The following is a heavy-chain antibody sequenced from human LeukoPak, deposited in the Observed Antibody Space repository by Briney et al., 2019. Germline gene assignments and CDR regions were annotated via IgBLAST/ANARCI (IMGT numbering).Heavy chain of an antibody. D-gene: IGHD2-8*01. V-gene: IGHV4-59*01. Sequence: SETLSLTCTVSGGSISSYYWSWIRQPPGKGLDWIGYIYYSGSTNYNPSLKSRVTISVDTSKNQFSLKLSSVTAADTAVYYCARGLTLIPYYFDYWGQGTLVTVSS. CDR1: GGSISSYY. CDR2: IYYSGST. J-gene: IGHJ4*02. CDR3: ARGLTLIPYYFDY.